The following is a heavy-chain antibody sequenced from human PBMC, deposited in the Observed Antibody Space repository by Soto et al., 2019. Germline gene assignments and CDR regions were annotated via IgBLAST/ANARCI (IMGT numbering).Heavy chain of an antibody. Sequence: EVQLVESGGGLVKPGGSLRLSCAASGFTFSSYSMNWVRQAPGKGLEWVSSISSSSSYIYYADSVKGRFTISRDNAKNSLYLQMNSLRAEYTAVYYCVNSRRPKRNYGMDVWGQGTTVTVSS. CDR1: GFTFSSYS. V-gene: IGHV3-21*01. CDR2: ISSSSSYI. J-gene: IGHJ6*02. CDR3: VNSRRPKRNYGMDV. D-gene: IGHD1-20*01.